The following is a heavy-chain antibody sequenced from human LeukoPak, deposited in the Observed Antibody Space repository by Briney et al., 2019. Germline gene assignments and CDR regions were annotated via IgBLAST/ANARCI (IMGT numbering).Heavy chain of an antibody. CDR2: ISGSGGST. V-gene: IGHV3-23*01. D-gene: IGHD6-19*01. CDR1: GFTFSSYA. Sequence: GGSLRLSCAASGFTFSSYAMSWVRQAPGKGLEWVSAISGSGGSTYYADSVKGRFTISRDYAKNSLYLQMDSLRDEDTAVYYCARETSGGYSSGWYRRLIDYWGQGTLVTVSS. J-gene: IGHJ4*02. CDR3: ARETSGGYSSGWYRRLIDY.